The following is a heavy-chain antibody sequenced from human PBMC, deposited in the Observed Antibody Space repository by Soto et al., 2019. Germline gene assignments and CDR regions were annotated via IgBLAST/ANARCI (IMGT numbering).Heavy chain of an antibody. CDR3: ARGPDIVVLPAETDYYYAMDV. V-gene: IGHV4-34*02. CDR1: GGSFSGYY. D-gene: IGHD2-2*01. CDR2: INHSGST. J-gene: IGHJ6*02. Sequence: QVQLQQWGAGLLKPSETLSLTCAVYGGSFSGYYWSWIRQPPGEGLGWIGEINHSGSTKYNPSLKSRVTISVDTSKNQLSLKLSSVTAADTAVYFCARGPDIVVLPAETDYYYAMDVWGQGTTVTVSS.